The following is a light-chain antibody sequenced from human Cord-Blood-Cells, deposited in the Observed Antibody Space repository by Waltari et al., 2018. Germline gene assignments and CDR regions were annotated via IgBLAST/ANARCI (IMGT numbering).Light chain of an antibody. CDR2: RDS. Sequence: SYELTQPLSVSVALGQTARITCGGNNIGSKNVHWYQQKPGQAPVLVIYRDSNRPSGVPERFSGSNSGNTATRTISRAQAGDEADYYCQVWDSSTAVFGTGTKVTVL. J-gene: IGLJ1*01. V-gene: IGLV3-9*01. CDR3: QVWDSSTAV. CDR1: NIGSKN.